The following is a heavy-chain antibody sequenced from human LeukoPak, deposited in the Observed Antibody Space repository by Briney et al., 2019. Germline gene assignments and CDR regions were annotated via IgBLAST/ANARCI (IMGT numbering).Heavy chain of an antibody. CDR3: AKDLRPTLY. J-gene: IGHJ4*02. V-gene: IGHV3-23*01. CDR1: GFTFDDYA. Sequence: PGRSLRLSCAASGFTFDDYAMHWVRQAPGKGLEWVSAISGSGGSTYYADSVKGRFTISRDNSKNTLYLQMNSLRAEDTAVYYCAKDLRPTLYWGQGTLVTVSS. CDR2: ISGSGGST. D-gene: IGHD1-1*01.